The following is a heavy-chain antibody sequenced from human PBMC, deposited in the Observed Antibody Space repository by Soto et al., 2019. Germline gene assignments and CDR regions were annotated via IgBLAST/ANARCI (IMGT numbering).Heavy chain of an antibody. CDR1: GYTFNKYD. J-gene: IGHJ4*02. CDR2: ISPNSGRP. CDR3: GRDPYSGARYYLDL. Sequence: ASVKVSCKASGYTFNKYDITWVRQAPGQGLEWLGLISPNSGRPSYAQKFEGRVTMTTDTSTTTAYLELRSLRAEDTAVYYCGRDPYSGARYYLDLWGQGTQVTVSS. D-gene: IGHD1-26*01. V-gene: IGHV1-18*04.